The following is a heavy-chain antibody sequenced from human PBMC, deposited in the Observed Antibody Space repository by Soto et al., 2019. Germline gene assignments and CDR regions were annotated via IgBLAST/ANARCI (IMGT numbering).Heavy chain of an antibody. CDR3: AHLTTVIGARYFDY. CDR2: IYWSDDK. V-gene: IGHV2-5*01. CDR1: GFSLSTSGVG. J-gene: IGHJ4*02. Sequence: QITLKESGPPLVKPTQTLTLTCTFSGFSLSTSGVGVGWIRQPPGKALDWLALIYWSDDKRYSPSLKSRLTITKDTSKNQVVLTLTNMDPVDTATYYCAHLTTVIGARYFDYWGQGTLVTVSS. D-gene: IGHD4-17*01.